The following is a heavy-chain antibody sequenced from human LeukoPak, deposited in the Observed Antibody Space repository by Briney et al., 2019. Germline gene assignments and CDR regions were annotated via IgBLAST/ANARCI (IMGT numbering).Heavy chain of an antibody. D-gene: IGHD6-19*01. V-gene: IGHV3-21*04. CDR1: GFTFSTYT. CDR3: AKDILVAGHRSNYYGMDV. Sequence: GGSLRLSCAASGFTFSTYTMNWVRQAPGKGLEWVSSIPASGTYSHHADSVKGRFTISRDNAKNSLYLQMNSLRAEDTALYYCAKDILVAGHRSNYYGMDVWGQGTTVTVSS. CDR2: IPASGTYS. J-gene: IGHJ6*02.